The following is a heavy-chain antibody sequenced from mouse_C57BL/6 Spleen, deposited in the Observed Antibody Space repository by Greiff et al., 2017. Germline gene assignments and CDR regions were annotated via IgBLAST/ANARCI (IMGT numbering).Heavy chain of an antibody. J-gene: IGHJ3*01. CDR1: GYTFTSYW. D-gene: IGHD2-4*01. V-gene: IGHV1-64*01. CDR2: IHPNSGST. Sequence: VQLQQPGAELVKPGASVKLSCMASGYTFTSYWMHWVKQRPGQGLEWIGMIHPNSGSTNYNEKFKSKATLTVDKSSSTAYMQLSSLTSEDSAVYDCASGYDYDDLFFAYWGQGTLVTVSA. CDR3: ASGYDYDDLFFAY.